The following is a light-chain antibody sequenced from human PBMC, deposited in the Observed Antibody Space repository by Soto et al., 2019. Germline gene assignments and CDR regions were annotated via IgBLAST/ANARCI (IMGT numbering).Light chain of an antibody. J-gene: IGKJ5*01. CDR3: KQNNDWPPIT. CDR2: DTS. Sequence: EIVMTQSLATLSVSPGARYTVSCRANPSVSIKLAWYQQTPGQAPRLLIYDTSTRATGIPARFSGTGSRTEFTPNTSSLQSEDVAVYYCKQNNDWPPITFAQGKRL. V-gene: IGKV3-15*01. CDR1: PSVSIK.